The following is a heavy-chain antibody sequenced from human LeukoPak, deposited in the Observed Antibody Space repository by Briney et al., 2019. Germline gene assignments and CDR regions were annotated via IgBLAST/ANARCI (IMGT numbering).Heavy chain of an antibody. J-gene: IGHJ4*02. D-gene: IGHD3-10*01. Sequence: SETLSLTCAVSGGSISSGTYSWSWIRQPPGKGLEWIGYIYHSGSTYYNPSLKSRVTISMDRSKNQFSLKLSSVTAADTAVYYCARSTVRGVIDYWGQGTLVTVSS. CDR2: IYHSGST. V-gene: IGHV4-30-2*01. CDR3: ARSTVRGVIDY. CDR1: GGSISSGTYS.